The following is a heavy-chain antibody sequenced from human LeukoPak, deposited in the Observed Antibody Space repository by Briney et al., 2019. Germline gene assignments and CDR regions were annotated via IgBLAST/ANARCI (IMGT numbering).Heavy chain of an antibody. Sequence: GASVKVSCKXSGYTFTNDGISWVQQAPGQGPEWMGRISGYNGNTNYVQKFQGRVTMTTDTSTSTAYMELRSLRSDDTAVYYCVRDLSLGRHDYGEPFDYWGQGTLVTVSS. CDR3: VRDLSLGRHDYGEPFDY. V-gene: IGHV1-18*01. J-gene: IGHJ4*02. D-gene: IGHD4-17*01. CDR2: ISGYNGNT. CDR1: GYTFTNDG.